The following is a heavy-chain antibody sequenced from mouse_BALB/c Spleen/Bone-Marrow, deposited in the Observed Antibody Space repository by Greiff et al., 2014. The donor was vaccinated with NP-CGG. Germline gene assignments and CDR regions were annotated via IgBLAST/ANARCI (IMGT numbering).Heavy chain of an antibody. CDR2: IWAGGSP. Sequence: VMLVESGPGPVSPSQSLSITCTVSGFSLTSYGVHWVRQPPGKGLEWLGVIWAGGSPNYNSALMSRLSISKDNSKSQFFLKMNSLQTDDTAMYYCARDYGSSYYAMDYWGQGTSVTVSS. D-gene: IGHD1-1*01. CDR3: ARDYGSSYYAMDY. V-gene: IGHV2-9*02. CDR1: GFSLTSYG. J-gene: IGHJ4*01.